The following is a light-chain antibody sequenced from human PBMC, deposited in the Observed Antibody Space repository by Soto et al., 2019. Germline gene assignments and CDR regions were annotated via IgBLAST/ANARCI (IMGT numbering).Light chain of an antibody. V-gene: IGLV2-11*01. J-gene: IGLJ2*01. CDR2: DVS. Sequence: QSALTQPPSVSGSPVQSVTISCTGTSSDVGGYDFVSWYQQHPGKAPKLMISDVSKRPSGVPDRFSGSKSGNTASLTISGLQAEDEADYYCCSYAGDLALFGGGTKVTVL. CDR3: CSYAGDLAL. CDR1: SSDVGGYDF.